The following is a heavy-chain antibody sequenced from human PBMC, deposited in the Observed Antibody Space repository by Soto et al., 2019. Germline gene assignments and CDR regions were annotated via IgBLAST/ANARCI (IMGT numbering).Heavy chain of an antibody. J-gene: IGHJ3*01. D-gene: IGHD4-17*01. CDR1: GYTFTSYD. CDR3: ARDRLPDAFDL. V-gene: IGHV1-8*01. CDR2: MNPNSGNT. Sequence: QVQLVQSGAEVKKPGASVKVSCKASGYTFTSYDINWVRQATGQGLEWMGWMNPNSGNTNFAQKFQGRVTMTRNTPITSAYLELTSLRSEDTAVYYCARDRLPDAFDLWGQGTMVTVSS.